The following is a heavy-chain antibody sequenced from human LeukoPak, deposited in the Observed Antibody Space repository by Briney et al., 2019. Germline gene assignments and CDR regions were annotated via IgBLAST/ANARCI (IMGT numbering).Heavy chain of an antibody. J-gene: IGHJ4*02. CDR1: GGSFSGYY. CDR2: INHSGST. CDR3: ARDPQYYDYVWGSYRHNSFDY. D-gene: IGHD3-16*02. Sequence: SETLSLTCAVYGGSFSGYYWSWIRQPPGKGLEWIGEINHSGSTNYNPSLKSRVTISVDTSKNQFSLKLSSVTAADTAVYYCARDPQYYDYVWGSYRHNSFDYWGQGTLVTVSS. V-gene: IGHV4-34*01.